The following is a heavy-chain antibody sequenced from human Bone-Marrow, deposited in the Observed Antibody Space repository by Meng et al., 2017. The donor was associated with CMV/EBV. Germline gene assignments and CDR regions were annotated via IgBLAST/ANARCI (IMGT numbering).Heavy chain of an antibody. CDR1: GFTFSSYE. Sequence: GGSLRLSCAASGFTFSSYEMNWVRQAPGKGLEWVSYISSSGSTIYYADSVKGRFTISRDNAKNTVYLEMNSLRVEDTGVYYCARDRHYAMDVWGRGTTVTVSS. V-gene: IGHV3-48*03. CDR3: ARDRHYAMDV. CDR2: ISSSGSTI. J-gene: IGHJ6*02.